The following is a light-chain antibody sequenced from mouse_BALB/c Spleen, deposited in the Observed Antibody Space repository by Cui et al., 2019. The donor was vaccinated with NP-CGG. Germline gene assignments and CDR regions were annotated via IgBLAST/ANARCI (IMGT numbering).Light chain of an antibody. V-gene: IGLV1*01. CDR1: TGAVTTSNY. CDR2: GTN. J-gene: IGLJ1*01. CDR3: ALWYSNHWV. Sequence: AAVTQEPSPTTSPGETVTLTCRSSTGAVTTSNYANWVQEKPDHLFTGLIGGTNNRAPGVPARFSGSLIGDKAALTITGAQTEDEAMYFCALWYSNHWVFGGGTKLTVL.